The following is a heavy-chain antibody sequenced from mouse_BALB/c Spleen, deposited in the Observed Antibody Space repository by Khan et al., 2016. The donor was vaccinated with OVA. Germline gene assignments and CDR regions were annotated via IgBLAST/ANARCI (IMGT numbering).Heavy chain of an antibody. CDR2: IIPSTDYI. D-gene: IGHD2-14*01. CDR1: GYTFTTYT. CDR3: TNEGAYYRCDGWLAY. J-gene: IGHJ3*01. V-gene: IGHV1-4*01. Sequence: VQLQESGAELARPGASVKMSCKAPGYTFTTYTIHWVKQRPGQGLEWIGYIIPSTDYITSNQKSKDKATLTADKSSSTAYIQQTSLTSDDTAVYYCTNEGAYYRCDGWLAYWGQGTLVTVSA.